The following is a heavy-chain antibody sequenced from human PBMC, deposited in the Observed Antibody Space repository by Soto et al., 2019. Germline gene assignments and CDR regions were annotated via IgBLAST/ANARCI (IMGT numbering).Heavy chain of an antibody. V-gene: IGHV1-69*13. D-gene: IGHD2-21*02. J-gene: IGHJ6*02. CDR1: GGTFSSYA. CDR3: ARAGLRLIVVVTAPLYYYYYGMDV. CDR2: IIPIFGTA. Sequence: SVKVSCKASGGTFSSYAISWVRQAPGQGLEWMGGIIPIFGTANYAQKFQGRVTITADESTSTAYMELSSLRSEDTAVYYCARAGLRLIVVVTAPLYYYYYGMDVWGQGTTVTVSS.